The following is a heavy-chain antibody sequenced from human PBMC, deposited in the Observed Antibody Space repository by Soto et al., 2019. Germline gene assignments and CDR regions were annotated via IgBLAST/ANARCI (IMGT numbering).Heavy chain of an antibody. CDR1: GFTFSSYA. CDR2: ISYDGSNK. D-gene: IGHD1-20*01. CDR3: ARVYNSNWFDP. J-gene: IGHJ5*02. Sequence: GGSLRLSCAASGFTFSSYAMHWVRQAPGKGLEWVAVISYDGSNKYYADSVKGRFTTSRDNSKNTLYLQMNSLRAEDTAVYYCARVYNSNWFDPWGQGTLVTVSS. V-gene: IGHV3-30-3*01.